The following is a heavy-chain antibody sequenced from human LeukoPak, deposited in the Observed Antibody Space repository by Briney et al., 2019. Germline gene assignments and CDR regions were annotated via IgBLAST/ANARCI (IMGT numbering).Heavy chain of an antibody. J-gene: IGHJ5*02. Sequence: GGSLRLSCAASGFTFSSYGMSWVRQAPGKGLEWVSAISGSGGSTYYADSVKGRFTISRDNSKNTLYLQMNSLRAEDTAVYYCAKGGYCSGGSCRNNWFDPWGQGTLVTVSS. D-gene: IGHD2-15*01. CDR2: ISGSGGST. CDR3: AKGGYCSGGSCRNNWFDP. V-gene: IGHV3-23*01. CDR1: GFTFSSYG.